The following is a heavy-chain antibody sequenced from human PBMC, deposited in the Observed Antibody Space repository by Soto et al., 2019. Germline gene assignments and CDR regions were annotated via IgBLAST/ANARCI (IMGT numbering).Heavy chain of an antibody. CDR1: GDTLSHYG. J-gene: IGHJ4*02. Sequence: QVQLVESGAEVKKPGSSVKVSCKASGDTLSHYGVSWVRQVPGKGLEWMGGTTAILGGRDYAHKFQGRMTITSDESTTTSYMELNSLTSDDTAVDYWATGDSSDTGDHWGQGTLVTVSS. D-gene: IGHD5-18*01. CDR2: TTAILGGR. V-gene: IGHV1-69*01. CDR3: ATGDSSDTGDH.